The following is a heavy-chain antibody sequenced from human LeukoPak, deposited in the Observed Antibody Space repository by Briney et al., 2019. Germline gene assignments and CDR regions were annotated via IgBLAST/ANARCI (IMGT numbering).Heavy chain of an antibody. Sequence: GGSLRLSCAASGFTFSTYGMHWVRQAPGKGLEWVAFIRYDGTNKYYADSVKGRFTISRDNSKNTLYLQMNSLRAEDAAVYYCAKDWSGKGSFDYWGQGTLVIVSS. CDR3: AKDWSGKGSFDY. J-gene: IGHJ4*02. CDR1: GFTFSTYG. CDR2: IRYDGTNK. D-gene: IGHD3-10*01. V-gene: IGHV3-30*02.